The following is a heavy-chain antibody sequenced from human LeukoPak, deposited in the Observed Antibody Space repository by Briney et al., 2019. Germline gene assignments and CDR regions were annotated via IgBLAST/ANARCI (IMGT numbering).Heavy chain of an antibody. J-gene: IGHJ4*02. CDR3: ARWRGAQSEFEY. CDR1: GFTFSTYG. Sequence: GGSLRLSCTASGFTFSTYGMSWVRQAPGKGLECVASIKQDGSEKEYVDSVKGRFTISRNNAKNSLYLQMISLRAEDTAVYYCARWRGAQSEFEYWGQGTLVTVSS. V-gene: IGHV3-7*01. CDR2: IKQDGSEK. D-gene: IGHD3-3*01.